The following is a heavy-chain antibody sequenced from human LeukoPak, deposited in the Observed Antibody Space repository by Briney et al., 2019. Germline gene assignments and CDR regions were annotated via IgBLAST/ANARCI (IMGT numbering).Heavy chain of an antibody. Sequence: PSETLSLTCAVYGGSFSGYYWSWIRQPPGKGLEWIGEINHSGSTNYNPSLKSRVTISVDTSKNQFSLKLSSVTAADTAVHYCARRGAAMVTDYWGQGTLVTVSS. CDR3: ARRGAAMVTDY. V-gene: IGHV4-34*01. CDR1: GGSFSGYY. J-gene: IGHJ4*02. CDR2: INHSGST. D-gene: IGHD5-18*01.